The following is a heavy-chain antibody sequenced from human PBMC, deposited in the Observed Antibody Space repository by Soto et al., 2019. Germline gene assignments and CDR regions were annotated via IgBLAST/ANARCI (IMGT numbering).Heavy chain of an antibody. CDR1: GFTLRSYG. V-gene: IGHV3-33*01. Sequence: QVQLVESGGGVVQPGRSLRLSCGASGFTLRSYGLHWVRQAPGKGLEWVAVIWHDGSKKYYADSVKGRFTISRDNSKNTLYMQMNNLRAEDTAGYYCARVRGSDDPIDDWGQGTLVTVSS. CDR2: IWHDGSKK. CDR3: ARVRGSDDPIDD. J-gene: IGHJ4*02. D-gene: IGHD3-10*01.